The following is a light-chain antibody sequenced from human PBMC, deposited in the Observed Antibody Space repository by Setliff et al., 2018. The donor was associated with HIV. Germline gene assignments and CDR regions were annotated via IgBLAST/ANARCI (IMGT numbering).Light chain of an antibody. CDR2: QVS. Sequence: QSALTQPASVSGSPGQSITISCTGTSSDVGGYDYVSWYQQHPGKAPKLIIFQVSNRPSGVSNRFSGFKSGNTASLTISGLQAEDEADYYCSSYTTESTRVFGSGTKVTVL. CDR3: SSYTTESTRV. CDR1: SSDVGGYDY. J-gene: IGLJ1*01. V-gene: IGLV2-14*01.